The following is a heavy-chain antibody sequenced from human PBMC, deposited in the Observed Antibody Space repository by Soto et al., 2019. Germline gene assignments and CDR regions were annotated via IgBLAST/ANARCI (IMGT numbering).Heavy chain of an antibody. D-gene: IGHD2-8*01. CDR3: AERSCSNGVGPFDY. J-gene: IGHJ4*02. CDR2: ISSSSRFM. V-gene: IGHV3-21*01. Sequence: PGGSLCLSCAVSGFSYSSCSMNWVRNAPGKGLEWVSSISSSSRFMYYADPVRGRFTTSRDNAKNSLYLQMYILKAEDTVFYYCAERSCSNGVGPFDYWGQGTLVTVSS. CDR1: GFSYSSCS.